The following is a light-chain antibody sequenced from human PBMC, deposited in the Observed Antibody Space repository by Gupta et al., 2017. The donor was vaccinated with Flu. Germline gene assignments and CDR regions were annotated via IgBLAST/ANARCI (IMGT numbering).Light chain of an antibody. V-gene: IGKV2-28*01. CDR3: MQALQTPIT. Sequence: DIVMTQSPLPLPVTPGEPASISCRSSQSLLHSNGYNYLDWYLQKPGQSPQLLIYWGSNRASGVPDRFSGSGSGTDFTLKISRVEAEDVGVYYCMQALQTPITFGQGTRLEIK. CDR1: QSLLHSNGYNY. J-gene: IGKJ5*01. CDR2: WGS.